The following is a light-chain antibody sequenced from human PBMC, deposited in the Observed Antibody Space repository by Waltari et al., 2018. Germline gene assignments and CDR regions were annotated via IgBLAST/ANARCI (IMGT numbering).Light chain of an antibody. CDR2: GNN. CDR1: TSNIGAGHD. J-gene: IGLJ2*01. CDR3: QSFDNMLSGGVV. V-gene: IGLV1-40*01. Sequence: QSVLTQPPSVSGTPGQRVTISCSGSTSNIGAGHDVHWYQHLPGTAPNLLIYGNNNRPSGVPDRFSGSKSGTSASLAITGLQAGDEADYFCQSFDNMLSGGVVFGGGTKLAVL.